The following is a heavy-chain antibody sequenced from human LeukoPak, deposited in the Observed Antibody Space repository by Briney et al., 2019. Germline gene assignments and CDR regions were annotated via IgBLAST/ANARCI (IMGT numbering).Heavy chain of an antibody. Sequence: ASVKVSCKASGYSFTNHDMHWVRQAPGQRLEWMGWINAGNGNTKYSQEFQGRVTITRDTSASTAYMELSSLRSEDMAVYYCARDGNLLGPYYYDSSGYGGHRLYYYYYMDVWGKGTTVTVSS. CDR1: GYSFTNHD. D-gene: IGHD3-22*01. CDR2: INAGNGNT. CDR3: ARDGNLLGPYYYDSSGYGGHRLYYYYYMDV. J-gene: IGHJ6*03. V-gene: IGHV1-3*03.